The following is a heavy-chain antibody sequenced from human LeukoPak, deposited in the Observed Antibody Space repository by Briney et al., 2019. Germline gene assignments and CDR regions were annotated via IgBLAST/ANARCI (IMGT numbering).Heavy chain of an antibody. D-gene: IGHD4-17*01. CDR1: GYTFTSYD. CDR3: ARGHMTTVTTGYYYYYYYMDV. J-gene: IGHJ6*03. CDR2: MNPNSGNT. Sequence: ASVKVSCKASGYTFTSYDINWVRQATGQGPEWMGWMNPNSGNTGYAQKFQGRVTMTRNTSISTAYMELSSLRSEDTAVYYCARGHMTTVTTGYYYYYYYMDVWGKGTTVTVSS. V-gene: IGHV1-8*01.